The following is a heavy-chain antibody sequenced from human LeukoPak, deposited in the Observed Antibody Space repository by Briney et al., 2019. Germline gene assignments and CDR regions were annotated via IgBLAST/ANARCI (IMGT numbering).Heavy chain of an antibody. CDR1: GFTFSAYA. D-gene: IGHD5-12*01. V-gene: IGHV3-33*08. CDR2: LFYDGSKK. J-gene: IGHJ6*02. CDR3: ARDGSSGYEFHYYYGMDV. Sequence: PGGSLRLSCAASGFTFSAYAMHWVRQAPGKGLEWVAPLFYDGSKKYYGDSVKGRFSIYRDNSNYTLYLQMNSLGAEDTAVYYCARDGSSGYEFHYYYGMDVWGQGTTVTVSS.